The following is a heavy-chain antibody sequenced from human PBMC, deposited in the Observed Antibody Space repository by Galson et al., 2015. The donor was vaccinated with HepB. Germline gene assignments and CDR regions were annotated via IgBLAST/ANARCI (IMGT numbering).Heavy chain of an antibody. CDR2: INAYDSST. Sequence: SVKVSCKASGYTFSSYSIAWVRQAPGQGLEWMGWINAYDSSTNYAQNLQGRVTMTTETSTTTAYMELRSLRSDDTAVYYCARGALVAVVTANLNNWSDPWGQGTLVTVSS. J-gene: IGHJ5*02. V-gene: IGHV1-18*01. D-gene: IGHD2-15*01. CDR1: GYTFSSYS. CDR3: ARGALVAVVTANLNNWSDP.